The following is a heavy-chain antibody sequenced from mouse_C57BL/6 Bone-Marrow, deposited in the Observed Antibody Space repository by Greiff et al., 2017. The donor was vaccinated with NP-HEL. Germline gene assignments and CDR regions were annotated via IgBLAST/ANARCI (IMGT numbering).Heavy chain of an antibody. D-gene: IGHD1-1*01. J-gene: IGHJ2*01. CDR3: ARHPFTTVPHFDY. Sequence: EVQLVESGGDLVKPGGSLKLSCAASGFTFSSYGMSWVRQTPDKRLEWVATISSGGSYTYYPDSVKGRFTISRDNAKNTLYLQMSSLKSEDTAMYYCARHPFTTVPHFDYWGQGTTLTVSS. CDR2: ISSGGSYT. V-gene: IGHV5-6*01. CDR1: GFTFSSYG.